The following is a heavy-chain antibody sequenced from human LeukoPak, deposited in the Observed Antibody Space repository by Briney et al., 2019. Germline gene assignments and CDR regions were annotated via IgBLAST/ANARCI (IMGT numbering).Heavy chain of an antibody. J-gene: IGHJ5*02. Sequence: GGSLRLSCAASGFTFSSYSMNWVRQAPGKGLEWVSYISSSSSTIYYADSVKGRFTISRDNAKNSLYLQMNSRRAEDTAVYYCAREYYGSGSYLRFDPWGQGTLVTVSS. CDR1: GFTFSSYS. CDR2: ISSSSSTI. V-gene: IGHV3-48*01. D-gene: IGHD3-10*01. CDR3: AREYYGSGSYLRFDP.